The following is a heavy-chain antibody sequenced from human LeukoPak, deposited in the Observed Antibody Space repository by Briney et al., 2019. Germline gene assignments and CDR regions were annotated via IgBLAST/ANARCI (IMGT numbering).Heavy chain of an antibody. Sequence: SETLSLTCAVYGGSFSGYYWIWIRQPPGKGLEWIGEINHSGSTNYNPSLKSRVTISVDTSKNQFSLKLSSVTAADTAVYYCAREGYSGYTGYWGQGTLVTVSS. CDR2: INHSGST. CDR3: AREGYSGYTGY. J-gene: IGHJ4*02. D-gene: IGHD5-12*01. V-gene: IGHV4-34*01. CDR1: GGSFSGYY.